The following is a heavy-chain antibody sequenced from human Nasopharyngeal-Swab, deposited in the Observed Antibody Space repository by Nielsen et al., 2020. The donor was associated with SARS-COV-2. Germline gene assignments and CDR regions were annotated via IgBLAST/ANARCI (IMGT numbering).Heavy chain of an antibody. CDR2: IYYSGST. J-gene: IGHJ4*02. Sequence: SETLSLTCTVSGGSISSSTYYWGWIRQPPGKGLEWIGSIYYSGSTYYSPSLKSRVTISVDTSKNQFSLNLSSVTAADTAVYYCLKTVAGTGGADFCDYWGQGTLVTVSS. D-gene: IGHD6-19*01. CDR3: LKTVAGTGGADFCDY. CDR1: GGSISSSTYY. V-gene: IGHV4-39*01.